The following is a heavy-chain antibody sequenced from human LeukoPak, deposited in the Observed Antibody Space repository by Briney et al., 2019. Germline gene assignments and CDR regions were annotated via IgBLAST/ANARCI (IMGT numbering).Heavy chain of an antibody. D-gene: IGHD3-22*01. CDR3: AKDDSSGYYYFDY. CDR2: ITGSGGST. Sequence: GGSLRLSCGASGFTFSSYAMYWVRQAPGKGLEWVSIITGSGGSTYYADSVKGRFTISRDNSKHTLPLQMNRLRAEDTAVYYCAKDDSSGYYYFDYWGQGTLVTVSS. J-gene: IGHJ4*02. V-gene: IGHV3-23*01. CDR1: GFTFSSYA.